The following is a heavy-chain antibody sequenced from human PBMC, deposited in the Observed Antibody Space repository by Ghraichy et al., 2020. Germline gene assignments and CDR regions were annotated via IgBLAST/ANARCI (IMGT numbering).Heavy chain of an antibody. V-gene: IGHV3-74*01. CDR3: ARDLGSNWYLKDY. D-gene: IGHD6-13*01. J-gene: IGHJ4*02. Sequence: GGSLRLSCAASGFTFSSYWMHWVRQAPGKGLVWVSRINSDGSSTSYAYSVKGRFTISRDNAKKTLYLQMNRLSAEDPAVYYCARDLGSNWYLKDYWGQGTLVTVSS. CDR1: GFTFSSYW. CDR2: INSDGSST.